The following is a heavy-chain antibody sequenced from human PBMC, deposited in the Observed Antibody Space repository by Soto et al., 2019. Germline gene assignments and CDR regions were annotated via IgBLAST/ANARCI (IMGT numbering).Heavy chain of an antibody. Sequence: ESGGGVVQPGRSLRLSCAASGFTFSTHGMHWVRQAPGKGLEWVAAIWYDGSNKYYTESVKGRFTISRDNSKNTLYLQMNSLRAEDTAVYYCAREAKEYYSDYWGQGTLVTVSS. V-gene: IGHV3-33*01. J-gene: IGHJ4*02. CDR3: AREAKEYYSDY. D-gene: IGHD3-10*01. CDR1: GFTFSTHG. CDR2: IWYDGSNK.